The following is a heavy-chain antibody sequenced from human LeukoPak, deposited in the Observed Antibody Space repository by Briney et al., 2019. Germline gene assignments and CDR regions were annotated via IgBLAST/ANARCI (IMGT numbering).Heavy chain of an antibody. Sequence: GGSLRLSCAASGFTFSSYWMSWVRQAPGKGLEWVASIKQDGSEKYYVDSVKGRFTISRDNSKNTLYLQMNSLRAEDTAVYYCARGGPYSSGWYRKFRSSYFDYWGQGTLVTVSP. CDR3: ARGGPYSSGWYRKFRSSYFDY. CDR1: GFTFSSYW. J-gene: IGHJ4*02. D-gene: IGHD6-19*01. CDR2: IKQDGSEK. V-gene: IGHV3-7*01.